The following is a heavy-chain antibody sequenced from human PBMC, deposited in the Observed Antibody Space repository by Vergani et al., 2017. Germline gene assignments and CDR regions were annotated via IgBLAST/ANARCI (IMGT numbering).Heavy chain of an antibody. V-gene: IGHV1-18*04. CDR2: ISAYNGNT. CDR1: GYTFTSYG. Sequence: QVQLVQSGAEVKKPGASVKVSCKAPGYTFTSYGISWVRQAPGQGLEWMGWISAYNGNTNYAQKLQGRVTMTTDTSTSTAYMELRSLRSDDTAVYYCARDVYTYSSSPGAFDIWGQGTMVTVSS. CDR3: ARDVYTYSSSPGAFDI. J-gene: IGHJ3*02. D-gene: IGHD6-6*01.